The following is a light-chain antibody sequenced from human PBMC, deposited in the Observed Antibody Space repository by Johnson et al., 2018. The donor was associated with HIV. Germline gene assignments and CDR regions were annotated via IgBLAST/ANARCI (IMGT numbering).Light chain of an antibody. CDR2: ENN. Sequence: QLVLTQPPSVSAAPGQKVTISCSGSSSNIGNNYVSWYQQLPGTAPKLLIYENNKRPSGIPDRFSGSKSGTSATLGITGLQTGDEADYYCGTWDSGLIAGGVFGTGTKVTVL. J-gene: IGLJ1*01. CDR3: GTWDSGLIAGGV. CDR1: SSNIGNNY. V-gene: IGLV1-51*02.